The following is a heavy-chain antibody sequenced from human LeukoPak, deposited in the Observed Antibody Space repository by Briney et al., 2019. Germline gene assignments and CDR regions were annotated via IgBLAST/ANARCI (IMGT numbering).Heavy chain of an antibody. J-gene: IGHJ6*03. CDR2: IYYSGST. D-gene: IGHD2-15*01. V-gene: IGHV4-39*07. CDR1: GGSISSSSYY. Sequence: PSETLSLTCTVSGGSISSSSYYWGWIRQPPGKGLEWIGSIYYSGSTYYNPSLKSRVTISVDTSKNQFSLKLSSVTAADTAVYYCARLAPIGYCSGGSCYRYYYYYYYMDVWGKGTTVTISS. CDR3: ARLAPIGYCSGGSCYRYYYYYYYMDV.